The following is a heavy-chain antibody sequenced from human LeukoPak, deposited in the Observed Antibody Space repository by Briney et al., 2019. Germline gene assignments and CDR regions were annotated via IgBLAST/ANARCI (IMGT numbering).Heavy chain of an antibody. CDR3: AREPLYSSPRGFDY. CDR1: GYTFTSYA. J-gene: IGHJ4*02. CDR2: INPNSGGT. Sequence: ASVKVSCKASGYTFTSYAMNWVRQAPGQGLEWMGWINPNSGGTNYAQKFQGGVTMTRDTSISTAYMELSRLRSDDTAVYYCAREPLYSSPRGFDYWGQGTLVTVSS. V-gene: IGHV1-2*02. D-gene: IGHD6-13*01.